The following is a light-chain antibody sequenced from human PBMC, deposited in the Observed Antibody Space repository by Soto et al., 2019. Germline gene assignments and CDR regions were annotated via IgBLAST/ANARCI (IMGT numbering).Light chain of an antibody. CDR2: AAS. V-gene: IGKV1-39*01. CDR3: QQTYSTPLT. CDR1: QSISSY. J-gene: IGKJ4*01. Sequence: DIPMTQSPSSLSASVGDRVTITCRASQSISSYLAWYHQRPGKAPELLIYAASTLQSGVPSRFSGSGSGTDFTLTISSLQLEDFATYYCQQTYSTPLTFGGGTRVEIK.